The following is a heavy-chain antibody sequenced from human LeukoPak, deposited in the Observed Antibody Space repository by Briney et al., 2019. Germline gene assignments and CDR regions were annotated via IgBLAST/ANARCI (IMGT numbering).Heavy chain of an antibody. CDR1: GYTFSDFS. J-gene: IGHJ4*02. V-gene: IGHV3-21*01. CDR3: VRLRRNNDRSGYYYYYDY. Sequence: PGGSLRLSCAASGYTFSDFSANWVRQAPGKGLEGVSSISVRSNYRYYADSVRGRFTISRDDARDSLFLQMNSLRAEDTAVYFCVRLRRNNDRSGYYYYYDYWGQGTLVTVSS. CDR2: ISVRSNYR. D-gene: IGHD3-22*01.